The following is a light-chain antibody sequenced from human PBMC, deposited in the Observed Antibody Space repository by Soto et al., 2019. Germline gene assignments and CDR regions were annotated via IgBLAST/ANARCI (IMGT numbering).Light chain of an antibody. Sequence: AVVTQSPLSLPVTLGQPASISCRSSQSLVYSDGNTYLQWFQQRPGQSPRRLIYKISNRDSGVPDRFSGSGSGTDFTLQISRVEAEDVGVYYCMQGTHWPLTFGQGRRLENK. CDR1: QSLVYSDGNTY. CDR3: MQGTHWPLT. V-gene: IGKV2-30*01. J-gene: IGKJ5*01. CDR2: KIS.